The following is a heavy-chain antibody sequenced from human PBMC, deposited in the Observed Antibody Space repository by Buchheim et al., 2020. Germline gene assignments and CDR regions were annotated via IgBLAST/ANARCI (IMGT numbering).Heavy chain of an antibody. CDR2: IKQDGSEK. V-gene: IGHV3-7*04. Sequence: EVQLVESGGGLVQPGGSLRLSCAASGFTFSNFWMTWVRQAPGKGPEWVANIKQDGSEKYYVDSVKGRFSISRDDAKNSLYVQMNSLRAEDTAVYYCARGSGWILHWGQGTL. J-gene: IGHJ4*02. CDR1: GFTFSNFW. D-gene: IGHD6-19*01. CDR3: ARGSGWILH.